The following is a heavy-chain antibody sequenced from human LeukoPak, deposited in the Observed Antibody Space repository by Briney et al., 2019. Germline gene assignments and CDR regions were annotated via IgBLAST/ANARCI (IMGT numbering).Heavy chain of an antibody. V-gene: IGHV3-49*04. CDR1: GFTFGDYA. D-gene: IGHD1-26*01. Sequence: PGRSLRLSCRTAGFTFGDYAMSWVRQAPGKGLEWVGFIRSKTYGGTTEYDASVKDRFTISRGDSKSIAYLQMNSLKTEDTGVYYCTKVEWELPRNWGQGTLVTVST. CDR3: TKVEWELPRN. J-gene: IGHJ4*02. CDR2: IRSKTYGGTT.